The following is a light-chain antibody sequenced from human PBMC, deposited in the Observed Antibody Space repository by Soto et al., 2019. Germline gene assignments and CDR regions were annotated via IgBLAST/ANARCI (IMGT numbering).Light chain of an antibody. J-gene: IGLJ2*01. CDR3: SSYVGSNNLL. V-gene: IGLV2-8*01. Sequence: QSALTQPPSASGSPGQSVTISCTGTSSDVGGYNYVSWYQQYPGKAPKLMIYEVSKRPSGVPERFSGSKSGNTASLTVSWLQAEDEADYYCSSYVGSNNLLFGGGTKLTLL. CDR2: EVS. CDR1: SSDVGGYNY.